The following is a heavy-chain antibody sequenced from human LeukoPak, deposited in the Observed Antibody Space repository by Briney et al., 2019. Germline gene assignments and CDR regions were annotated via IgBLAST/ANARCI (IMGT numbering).Heavy chain of an antibody. CDR2: ISHSGST. J-gene: IGHJ4*02. Sequence: SETLSLICAIYDGSFSGYYWSWIRQPPGKGLEWIGGISHSGSTNYNPSLESRVTISLDTSKTHSSLRLTSVTAADTAVYYCAGGSTGSAYDYWGQGALVTVSP. D-gene: IGHD7-27*01. CDR3: AGGSTGSAYDY. V-gene: IGHV4-34*01. CDR1: DGSFSGYY.